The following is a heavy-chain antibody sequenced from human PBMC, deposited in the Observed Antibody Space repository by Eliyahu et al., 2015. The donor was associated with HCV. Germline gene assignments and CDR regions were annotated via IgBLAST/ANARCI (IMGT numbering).Heavy chain of an antibody. V-gene: IGHV2-5*02. CDR2: IYWDDDK. D-gene: IGHD2/OR15-2a*01. J-gene: IGHJ4*02. Sequence: QITLKESGPTLVKPTQTLTLTCTFSGFSLSTNGVGVGWIRQPPRKALEWLALIYWDDDKRYSPALKSRLTITKDTSKNQVVLTVTNMDPVDTATYYCAHSNTVLVSTAPRSFDYWGQGALVTVSS. CDR3: AHSNTVLVSTAPRSFDY. CDR1: GFSLSTNGVG.